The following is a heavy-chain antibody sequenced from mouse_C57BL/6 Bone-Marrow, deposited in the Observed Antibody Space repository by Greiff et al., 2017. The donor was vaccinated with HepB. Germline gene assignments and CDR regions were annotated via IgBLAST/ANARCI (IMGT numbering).Heavy chain of an antibody. CDR3: AREEELGLDY. D-gene: IGHD4-1*01. CDR1: GFTFCDYY. CDR2: INYDGSST. Sequence: EVMLVESEGGLVQPGSSMKLSCTASGFTFCDYYMAWVRQVPEKGLEWVANINYDGSSTYYLDSLKSRFIISRDNAKNILYLQMSSLKSEDTATYYCAREEELGLDYWGQGTTLTVSS. V-gene: IGHV5-16*01. J-gene: IGHJ2*01.